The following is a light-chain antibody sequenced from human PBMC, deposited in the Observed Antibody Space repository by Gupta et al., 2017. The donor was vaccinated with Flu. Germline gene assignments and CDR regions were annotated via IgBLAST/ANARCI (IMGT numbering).Light chain of an antibody. CDR3: SADAGSNNLV. CDR1: SSEVGGNNY. CDR2: EVS. J-gene: IGLJ2*01. V-gene: IGLV2-8*01. Sequence: TISSTGTSSEVGGNNYVCWNQQHPAKAHNLLVYEVSKCAAGMPASFSGSKSGNTATLTVSGRKAGAEADYYGSADAGSNNLVFGGGTKLTVL.